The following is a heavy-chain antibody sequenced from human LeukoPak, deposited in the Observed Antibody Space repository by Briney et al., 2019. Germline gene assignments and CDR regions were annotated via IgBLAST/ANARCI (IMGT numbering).Heavy chain of an antibody. V-gene: IGHV3-30*02. CDR1: GFSFSSYG. CDR3: AKGITIFGVAPTGFDY. J-gene: IGHJ4*02. Sequence: GGSLRLSCAASGFSFSSYGMHWVRQAPGKGLDGVAFIRYDGSNKYYADSVKGRFTISRDNSKNTLYLQMNSLRAEDTAVYYCAKGITIFGVAPTGFDYWGQGTLVTVSS. CDR2: IRYDGSNK. D-gene: IGHD3-3*01.